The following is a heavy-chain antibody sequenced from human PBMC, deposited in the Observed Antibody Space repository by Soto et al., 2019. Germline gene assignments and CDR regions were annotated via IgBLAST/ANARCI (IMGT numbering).Heavy chain of an antibody. D-gene: IGHD5-12*01. Sequence: QVQLVQYGAEVKMPGASVKVSCKASGYTISSYDINWVRQATGQGLEWMGWMSPDSGDTGYAPSFQGRVAMTRNISINTAYLELSSLTPEDTGVYYCARDIMAPWGQGTLVTVSS. V-gene: IGHV1-8*01. CDR1: GYTISSYD. J-gene: IGHJ5*02. CDR2: MSPDSGDT. CDR3: ARDIMAP.